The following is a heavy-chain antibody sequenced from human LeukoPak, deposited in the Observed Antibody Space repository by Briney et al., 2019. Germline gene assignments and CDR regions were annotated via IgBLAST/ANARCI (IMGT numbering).Heavy chain of an antibody. V-gene: IGHV1-2*02. CDR2: INPYSGGT. CDR3: ARGDGSYSCDY. Sequence: GPSVKVSCKASGYTFTGYYMYWVRQAPGQGLEWMGWINPYSGGTNYAQKFQGRVTMTRDTSISTAYMELGRLTSDDTAVYYCARGDGSYSCDYWGQGTLVTVPS. D-gene: IGHD1-26*01. J-gene: IGHJ4*02. CDR1: GYTFTGYY.